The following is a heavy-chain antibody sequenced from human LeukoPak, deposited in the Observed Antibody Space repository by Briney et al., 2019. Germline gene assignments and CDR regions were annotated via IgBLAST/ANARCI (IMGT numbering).Heavy chain of an antibody. J-gene: IGHJ4*02. D-gene: IGHD3-10*01. V-gene: IGHV3-21*01. Sequence: PGRSVRLLCAACVFTFRSYNMNWVRQASGKGLEEVSSLSSSSSYIYYADSVKGRFNISRDNAKNSLYLQMNSLRAEDPAVYYCARGLAITMVRGVITKPHLDYWGQGTLVTVSS. CDR2: LSSSSSYI. CDR3: ARGLAITMVRGVITKPHLDY. CDR1: VFTFRSYN.